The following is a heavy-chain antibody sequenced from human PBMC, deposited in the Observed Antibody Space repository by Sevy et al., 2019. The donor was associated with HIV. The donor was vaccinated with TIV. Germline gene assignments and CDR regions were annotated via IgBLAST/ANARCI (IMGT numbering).Heavy chain of an antibody. CDR2: ISYDGSNK. CDR3: AKGPPLVYCLDF. V-gene: IGHV3-30*18. D-gene: IGHD1-26*01. J-gene: IGHJ4*02. Sequence: GRSLRLSCAPSGFPFSSYRMHWVRQAPGKGLEWVAVISYDGSNKYYADSVKGRFTISRDNSKNTLYLQMNSLRAEDTAVYYGAKGPPLVYCLDFWGQGTLVTVSS. CDR1: GFPFSSYR.